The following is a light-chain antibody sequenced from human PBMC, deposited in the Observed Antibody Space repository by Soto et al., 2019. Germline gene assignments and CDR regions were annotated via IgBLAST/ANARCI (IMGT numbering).Light chain of an antibody. CDR3: QQANSFPLT. CDR1: QGISRW. J-gene: IGKJ5*01. Sequence: DIQMTQSPSFVSASVGDRVTITCRASQGISRWVAWYQPRPGKAPELLIYGASSLQSGVPSRFSCSGSGTDFTLTISSRQPEDFATYDCQQANSFPLTFGRGTRLEIK. V-gene: IGKV1-12*01. CDR2: GAS.